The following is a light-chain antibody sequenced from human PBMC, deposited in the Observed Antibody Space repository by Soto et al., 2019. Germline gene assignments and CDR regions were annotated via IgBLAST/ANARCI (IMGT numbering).Light chain of an antibody. V-gene: IGKV1-5*03. CDR3: QHYNAFPWT. CDR1: QRISVY. J-gene: IGKJ1*01. CDR2: NAS. Sequence: TQMTQSPSTLSASVGDRVTITCRASQRISVYLAWYQQKPGKPPKLLISNASNLQSGVPSRFSGSGSGTEFTLTISSLQPDDFATYYCQHYNAFPWTFGQGTKVDIK.